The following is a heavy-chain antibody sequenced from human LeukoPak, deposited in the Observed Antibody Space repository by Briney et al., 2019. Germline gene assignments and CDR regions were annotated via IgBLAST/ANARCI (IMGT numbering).Heavy chain of an antibody. D-gene: IGHD3-9*01. CDR2: ISYDGSNK. V-gene: IGHV3-30-3*01. CDR3: ARDRVLRYFDWLFPPGAFDI. Sequence: GSLRLSCAASGFTFSSYAMHWVRQAPGKGLEWVAVISYDGSNKYYADSVKGRFTISRDNSKDTLYLQMNSLRAEDTAVYYCARDRVLRYFDWLFPPGAFDIWGQGTMVTVSS. CDR1: GFTFSSYA. J-gene: IGHJ3*02.